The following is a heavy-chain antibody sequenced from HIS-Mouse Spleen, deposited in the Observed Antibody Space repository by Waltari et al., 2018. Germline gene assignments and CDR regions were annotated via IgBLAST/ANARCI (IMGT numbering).Heavy chain of an antibody. CDR2: IKQDGSEK. D-gene: IGHD5-12*01. CDR3: ARERRGPGWFDP. J-gene: IGHJ5*02. CDR1: GFTFSSYW. V-gene: IGHV3-7*01. Sequence: EVQLVESGGGLVQPGGSLRLSCAASGFTFSSYWMSWVRQAPGKGREGVANIKQDGSEKYYVDSVKGRFNISRDNAKNSLYLQMNSLRAEDTAVYYCARERRGPGWFDPWGQGTLVTVSS.